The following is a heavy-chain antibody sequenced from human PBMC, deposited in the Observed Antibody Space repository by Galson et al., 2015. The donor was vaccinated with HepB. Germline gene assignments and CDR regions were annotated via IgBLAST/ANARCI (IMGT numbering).Heavy chain of an antibody. CDR1: GFTFNIFW. CDR2: INEDGRET. CDR3: ARRYYYDRSGYFSMAH. Sequence: SLRLSCAASGFTFNIFWMSWVRQAPGKGPELVANINEDGRETYYVDSVKGRFTISRDNAKNSLHLQMNSLRAEDTALYYCARRYYYDRSGYFSMAHWGRGTLVTVSS. J-gene: IGHJ4*02. V-gene: IGHV3-7*01. D-gene: IGHD3-22*01.